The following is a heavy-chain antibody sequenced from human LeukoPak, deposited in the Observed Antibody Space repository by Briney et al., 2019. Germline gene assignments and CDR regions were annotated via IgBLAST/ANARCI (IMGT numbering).Heavy chain of an antibody. D-gene: IGHD3-10*01. Sequence: GGSLRLSCAASGFTFSSYAMSWVRQAPGKGLEGGSAISGSGGNTYHADSVKGRFTISRDNSKNTLYLQMNSLRVEDTAIYYCAKASGVTMVRGAFDIWGQGTMVTVSS. CDR2: ISGSGGNT. V-gene: IGHV3-23*01. J-gene: IGHJ3*02. CDR3: AKASGVTMVRGAFDI. CDR1: GFTFSSYA.